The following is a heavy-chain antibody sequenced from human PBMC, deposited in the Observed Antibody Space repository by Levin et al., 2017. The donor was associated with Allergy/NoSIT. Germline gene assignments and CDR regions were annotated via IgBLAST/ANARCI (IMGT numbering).Heavy chain of an antibody. D-gene: IGHD6-25*01. V-gene: IGHV3-23*01. CDR3: SRLIVAGGTGF. Sequence: PGESLKISCAASGFTFSNYAMSWVRQAPGKGLEWVSSIGGASGGNTYFADSVKGRFTISRDNSKNTLYLQMNSLRAEDTAVYFCSRLIVAGGTGFWGQGTLVTVSS. J-gene: IGHJ4*02. CDR1: GFTFSNYA. CDR2: IGGASGGNT.